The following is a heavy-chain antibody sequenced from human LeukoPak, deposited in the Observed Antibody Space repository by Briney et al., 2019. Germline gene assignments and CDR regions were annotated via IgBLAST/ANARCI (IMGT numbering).Heavy chain of an antibody. J-gene: IGHJ4*02. CDR3: ARVRFGYSSIPFDY. Sequence: PGGSLRLSCAASGFTFSSYWMHWVRQAPGKGLVWVSRINSDGSSTSYADSVKGRSTISRDNAKNTLYLQMNSLRAEDTAVYYCARVRFGYSSIPFDYWGQGTLVTVSS. CDR2: INSDGSST. CDR1: GFTFSSYW. V-gene: IGHV3-74*01. D-gene: IGHD6-19*01.